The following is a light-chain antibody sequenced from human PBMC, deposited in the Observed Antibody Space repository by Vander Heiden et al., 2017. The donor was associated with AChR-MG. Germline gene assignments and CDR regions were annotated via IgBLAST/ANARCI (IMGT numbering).Light chain of an antibody. V-gene: IGLV2-14*01. CDR1: SSAIGGYNY. CDR2: DVS. Sequence: QSALTQPASVSASPGQSITISCTGSSSAIGGYNYVSWSQQHPGKAPKLMIYDVSKRPSGVSSRFSGSRSGNTASLTISGLQAEDEADYYCSSYTSTSTSYAFGTGTKVTVL. CDR3: SSYTSTSTSYA. J-gene: IGLJ1*01.